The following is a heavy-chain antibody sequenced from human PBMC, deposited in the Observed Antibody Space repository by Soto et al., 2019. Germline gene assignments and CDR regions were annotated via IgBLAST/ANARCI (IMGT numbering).Heavy chain of an antibody. CDR2: ISWNSGSI. CDR3: AKDMFPWIVATNADY. V-gene: IGHV3-9*01. Sequence: EVQLVESGGGLVQPGRSLRLSCAASGFTFDDYAMHWVRQAPGQGLEWVSGISWNSGSIGYADSVKGRFTISRDNAKNSLYLQMNSLRAEDTAWYYCAKDMFPWIVATNADYWGQGTLVTVSS. D-gene: IGHD5-12*01. CDR1: GFTFDDYA. J-gene: IGHJ4*02.